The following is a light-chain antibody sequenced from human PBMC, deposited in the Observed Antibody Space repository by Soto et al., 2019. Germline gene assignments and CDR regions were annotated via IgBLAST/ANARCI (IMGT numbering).Light chain of an antibody. CDR1: SSDVGGYND. J-gene: IGLJ1*01. CDR3: SSYTSRSTLV. CDR2: EVS. Sequence: QSVLTQPASVSGSPGQSITISCTGTSSDVGGYNDVSWYQQHPGKAPKLMIYEVSNRSSGVSNRFSGSKSGNAASLTISGLQAEDDADYYCSSYTSRSTLVFGTGTKLTVL. V-gene: IGLV2-14*01.